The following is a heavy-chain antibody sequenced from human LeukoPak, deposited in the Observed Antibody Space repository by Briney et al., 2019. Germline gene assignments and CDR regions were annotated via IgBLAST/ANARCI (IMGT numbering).Heavy chain of an antibody. CDR1: GFTFSNYW. V-gene: IGHV3-7*01. CDR2: IKQDGSEK. Sequence: PGGSLRLSCAASGFTFSNYWMGWVRQAPGKGLEWVANIKQDGSEKYYVDSVKGRFTISRDNAKNSLYLQMNSLRAEDTAVYYCARKLGRNFDYWGQGTLVTVSS. CDR3: ARKLGRNFDY. D-gene: IGHD6-6*01. J-gene: IGHJ4*02.